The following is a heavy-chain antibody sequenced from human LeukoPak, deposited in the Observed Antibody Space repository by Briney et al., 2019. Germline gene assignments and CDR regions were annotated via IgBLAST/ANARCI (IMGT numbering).Heavy chain of an antibody. V-gene: IGHV3-23*01. D-gene: IGHD3-22*01. CDR1: GFTFRNSA. Sequence: GPLRLSCAASGFTFRNSAMSWVHQAPGKGLEWVSTFTGGDGSAYYADSVKGRFTISRDNAKNSLYLQMNSLRDEDTAVYYCAREPPHYYDSSAYYTYGMDVWGQGTTVTVSS. J-gene: IGHJ6*02. CDR2: FTGGDGSA. CDR3: AREPPHYYDSSAYYTYGMDV.